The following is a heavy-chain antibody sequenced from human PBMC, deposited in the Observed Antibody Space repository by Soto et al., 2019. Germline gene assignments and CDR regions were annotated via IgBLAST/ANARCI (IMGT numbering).Heavy chain of an antibody. J-gene: IGHJ6*03. D-gene: IGHD1-7*01. V-gene: IGHV6-1*01. Sequence: QVQLQESGPGLVKPSQTLSLTCAISGDSVSRNSAAWNWIRQSPSRGLEWLGRTYYRSRWYNDYAVPVRSRITVNADTSKNQFSLQLTSVTPEDTAVYYCAGTTSYQWYYMDVWGKGTTVTVSS. CDR2: TYYRSRWYN. CDR1: GDSVSRNSAA. CDR3: AGTTSYQWYYMDV.